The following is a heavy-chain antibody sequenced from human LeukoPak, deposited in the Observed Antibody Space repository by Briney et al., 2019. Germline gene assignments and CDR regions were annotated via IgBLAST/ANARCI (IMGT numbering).Heavy chain of an antibody. Sequence: GGSLRLSCAASGFTFSSYAMSWVRQAPGKGLEWVSAISGSGGSTYYADSVKGRFTISRDNSKNTLYLPMNSLRAEDTAVYYCAKDLLEGSGTYYFDYWGQGTLVTVPS. CDR3: AKDLLEGSGTYYFDY. CDR2: ISGSGGST. J-gene: IGHJ4*02. V-gene: IGHV3-23*01. D-gene: IGHD3-10*01. CDR1: GFTFSSYA.